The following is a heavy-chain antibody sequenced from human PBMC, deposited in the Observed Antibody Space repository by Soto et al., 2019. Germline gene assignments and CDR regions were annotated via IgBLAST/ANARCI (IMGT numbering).Heavy chain of an antibody. CDR2: IDSSGEK. V-gene: IGHV2-26*01. J-gene: IGHJ5*02. Sequence: QVTLKESGPVLVKPTETLTLRCTVSGLSITDSEMGVSWIRQPPGQPLGWLAHIDSSGEKSYRTFLKSRLAISKDTSKCQIVLTMTNMDPADTATYYCARRHLAVAVSPWFDPWGQGIPVTVSS. D-gene: IGHD6-19*01. CDR3: ARRHLAVAVSPWFDP. CDR1: GLSITDSEMG.